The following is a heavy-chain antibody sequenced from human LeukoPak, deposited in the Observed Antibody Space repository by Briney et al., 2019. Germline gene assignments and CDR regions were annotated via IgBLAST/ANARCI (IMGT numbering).Heavy chain of an antibody. CDR1: GGSISSSSYY. CDR3: VRQVVVVVAANWFDP. D-gene: IGHD2-15*01. CDR2: IYYSGST. Sequence: PSETLSLTCTVSGGSISSSSYYWGWIRQPPGKGLEWIGSIYYSGSTYYNPSLKSRVTISVDTSKNQFSLKLSSVTAADTAVYYCVRQVVVVVAANWFDPWGQGTLVTVSS. V-gene: IGHV4-39*01. J-gene: IGHJ5*02.